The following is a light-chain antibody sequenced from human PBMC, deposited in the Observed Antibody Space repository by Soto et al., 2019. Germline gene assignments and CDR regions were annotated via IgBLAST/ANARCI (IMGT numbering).Light chain of an antibody. CDR2: GVS. J-gene: IGLJ2*01. CDR3: ATWDSSLSAVV. CDR1: SSDVGGYNY. Sequence: QSALTQPASVSGSPGQSITISCTGTSSDVGGYNYVSCYQQHPGKAPKLMIYGVSNRPSGVSNRFSGSKSGNTASLTISGLQTEDEADYFCATWDSSLSAVVFGGGTKLTVL. V-gene: IGLV2-14*01.